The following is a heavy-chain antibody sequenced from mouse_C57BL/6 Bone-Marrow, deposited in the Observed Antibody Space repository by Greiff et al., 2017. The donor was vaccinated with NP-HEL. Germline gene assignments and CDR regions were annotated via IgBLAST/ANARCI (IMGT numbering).Heavy chain of an antibody. J-gene: IGHJ3*01. D-gene: IGHD2-4*01. V-gene: IGHV1-15*01. CDR2: IDPETGGT. CDR3: TRYYYDYGWFAY. Sequence: VQLQQSGAELVRPGASVTLSCKASGYTFTDYEMHWVKQTPVHGLEWIGAIDPETGGTAYNQKFTGKAILTADKSSSTAYMELRSLTSEDSAVYYCTRYYYDYGWFAYWGQGTLVTVSA. CDR1: GYTFTDYE.